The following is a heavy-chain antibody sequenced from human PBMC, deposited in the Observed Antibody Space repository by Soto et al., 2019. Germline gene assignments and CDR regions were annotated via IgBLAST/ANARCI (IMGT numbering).Heavy chain of an antibody. V-gene: IGHV1-18*01. CDR2: ISPYTGNA. D-gene: IGHD3-16*01. J-gene: IGHJ6*02. Sequence: ASVKVSCKASGGTFSSYAISWVRQAPGQGLEWMGGISPYTGNAHSATKIQGRLTMTTDTSTSTAYMGLGSLTSDDTAVYYCVMVDNYVTPTPQDVWGQGTTVTVSS. CDR3: VMVDNYVTPTPQDV. CDR1: GGTFSSYA.